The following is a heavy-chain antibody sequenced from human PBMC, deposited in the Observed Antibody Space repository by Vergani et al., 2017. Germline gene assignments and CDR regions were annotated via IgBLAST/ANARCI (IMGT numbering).Heavy chain of an antibody. CDR3: ARSPSPKSIAAAGTFSY. J-gene: IGHJ4*02. V-gene: IGHV1-18*01. CDR2: ISAYNGNT. Sequence: QVQLVQSGAEVKKPGSSVKVSCKASGYTFTSYGISWVRQAPGQGLEWMGWISAYNGNTNYAQKLQGRVTMTTDTSTSTAYMELRSLRSDDTAVYYCARSPSPKSIAAAGTFSYWGQGTLVTVSS. CDR1: GYTFTSYG. D-gene: IGHD6-13*01.